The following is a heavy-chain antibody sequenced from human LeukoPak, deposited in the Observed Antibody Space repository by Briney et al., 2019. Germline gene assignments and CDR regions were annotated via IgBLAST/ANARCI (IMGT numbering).Heavy chain of an antibody. D-gene: IGHD2-2*01. CDR3: AKDGDIVGDIVVVPAAVNWFDP. J-gene: IGHJ5*02. Sequence: GGSLRLSCAASGFTFSIFTMNWVRQAPGKGLEWVSSISSSSSNIYYADSVKGRFTISRDNAKNSLYLQMNSLRAEDTAVYYCAKDGDIVGDIVVVPAAVNWFDPWGQGTLVTVSS. CDR2: ISSSSSNI. CDR1: GFTFSIFT. V-gene: IGHV3-21*04.